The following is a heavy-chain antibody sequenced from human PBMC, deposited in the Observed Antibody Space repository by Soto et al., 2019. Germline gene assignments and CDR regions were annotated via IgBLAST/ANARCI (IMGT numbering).Heavy chain of an antibody. V-gene: IGHV4-61*01. CDR1: GGSVRSDYYY. J-gene: IGHJ5*02. CDR3: ARESYDSSGYYSRWFDP. Sequence: SETLSLTCTVSGGSVRSDYYYWSWTRQPPGKGLEWIGCIYYSGSTNYNPSLKSRVTISLDTSKSQFSLKLSSVTAADTAVYYCARESYDSSGYYSRWFDPWGQGTLVTVSS. D-gene: IGHD3-22*01. CDR2: IYYSGST.